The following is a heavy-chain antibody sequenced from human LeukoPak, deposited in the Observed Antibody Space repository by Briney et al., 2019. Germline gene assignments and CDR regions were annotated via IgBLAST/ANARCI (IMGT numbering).Heavy chain of an antibody. J-gene: IGHJ4*02. V-gene: IGHV1-24*01. CDR1: GYTLTELS. Sequence: ASVKVSCKVSGYTLTELSMHWVRQAPGKGLEWMGGFDPEDGEIIYAQRFQGRVTMTEDTSTDTAYMELSSLISEDTAVYYCATVTGELFRFYFDYWGQGTLVTVSS. D-gene: IGHD3-10*01. CDR3: ATVTGELFRFYFDY. CDR2: FDPEDGEI.